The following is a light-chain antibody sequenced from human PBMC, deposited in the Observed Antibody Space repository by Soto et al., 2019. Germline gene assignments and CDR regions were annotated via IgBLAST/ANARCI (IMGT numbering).Light chain of an antibody. CDR2: EVT. CDR3: SSHTSVNTRV. J-gene: IGLJ1*01. Sequence: QSVLTQPASVSGSPGQSIATSCTGTSSDVGTYDYVSWYQQYPDKAPKLIIYEVTQRPSGVSNRFSGSKSGNTASLTISGLQAEDEADYYCSSHTSVNTRVFGTGTKVTVL. V-gene: IGLV2-14*01. CDR1: SSDVGTYDY.